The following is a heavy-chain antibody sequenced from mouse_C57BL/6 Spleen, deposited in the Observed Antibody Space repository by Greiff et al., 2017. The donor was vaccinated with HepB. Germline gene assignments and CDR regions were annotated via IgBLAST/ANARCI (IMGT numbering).Heavy chain of an antibody. Sequence: QVQLQQPGAELVMPGASVKLSCKASGYTFTSYWMHWVKQRPGQGLEWIGEIDPSDSYTNYNQKFKGKSTLTVDKSSSTAYMQLSRLTSEDSAVYYCARKGVRYAMDYWGQGTSVTVSS. CDR3: ARKGVRYAMDY. CDR1: GYTFTSYW. J-gene: IGHJ4*01. V-gene: IGHV1-69*01. CDR2: IDPSDSYT.